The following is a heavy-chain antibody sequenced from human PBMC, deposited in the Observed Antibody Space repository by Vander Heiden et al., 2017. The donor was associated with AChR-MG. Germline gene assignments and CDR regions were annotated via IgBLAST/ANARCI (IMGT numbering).Heavy chain of an antibody. CDR3: AGGAYSNFVDY. D-gene: IGHD4-4*01. V-gene: IGHV4-4*07. J-gene: IGHJ4*02. CDR1: GGSIGNDY. CDR2: FFARGGT. Sequence: QVPLHESGPGLVKPSETLSLTCTVSGGSIGNDYWNWIRQPAGKGLEWIGRFFARGGTTYNPSLEGRVTMSADTSKNQISLTLASMTTADTARYYCAGGAYSNFVDYWGQGTLVSVSS.